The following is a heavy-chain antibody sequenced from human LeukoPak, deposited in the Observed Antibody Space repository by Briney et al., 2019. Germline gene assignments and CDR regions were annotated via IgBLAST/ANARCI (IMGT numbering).Heavy chain of an antibody. CDR2: ISSNSSHI. CDR3: ARDLSFGAPYNWFDP. J-gene: IGHJ5*02. Sequence: PGGSPRLFCAASGFTFNIYNMNWVRQAPGKGLEWVSSISSNSSHIYYADSVKGRFTISRDNAKNTLYLQMNNLRAEDTAVYYCARDLSFGAPYNWFDPWGQGTLVTVSS. CDR1: GFTFNIYN. V-gene: IGHV3-21*01. D-gene: IGHD3-10*01.